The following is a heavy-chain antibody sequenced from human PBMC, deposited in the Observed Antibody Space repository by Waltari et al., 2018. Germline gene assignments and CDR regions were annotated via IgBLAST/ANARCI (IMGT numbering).Heavy chain of an antibody. Sequence: FSPDVMNWGRQAPGKGLEWVSSISDGGGIINYADSVKGRFTISRDNSKNTVYLQMKSLRAEDTAVYYCARGSGVDYWGQGTLVTISS. V-gene: IGHV3-23*01. J-gene: IGHJ4*02. D-gene: IGHD7-27*01. CDR3: ARGSGVDY. CDR2: ISDGGGII. CDR1: FSPDV.